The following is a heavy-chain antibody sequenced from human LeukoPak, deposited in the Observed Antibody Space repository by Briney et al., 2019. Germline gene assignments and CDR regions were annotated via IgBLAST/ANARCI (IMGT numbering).Heavy chain of an antibody. CDR3: ARYDTTGTTLGWFDP. J-gene: IGHJ5*02. CDR1: GYTFTDYY. Sequence: ASVKVSCKASGYTFTDYYMHWVRQAPGQGLEWMGWINPNSGGTNYAQKFQGRVTMTRDTSISTAYTELSRLRSDDTAVYYCARYDTTGTTLGWFDPWGQGTLVTVSS. CDR2: INPNSGGT. D-gene: IGHD1-1*01. V-gene: IGHV1-2*02.